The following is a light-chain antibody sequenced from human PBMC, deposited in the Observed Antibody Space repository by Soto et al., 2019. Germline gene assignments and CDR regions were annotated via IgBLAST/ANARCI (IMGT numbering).Light chain of an antibody. Sequence: IQMTQSPSSLSASVGDRVTISCRASQSIGTYLHWYQQKLGKAPKFLIYSASTLQSGVPSRFSGSGSGTYFTLTNSGLQPEDFATYYCPQSYSTPTFGQGTKVEIK. J-gene: IGKJ1*01. CDR3: PQSYSTPT. CDR1: QSIGTY. CDR2: SAS. V-gene: IGKV1-39*01.